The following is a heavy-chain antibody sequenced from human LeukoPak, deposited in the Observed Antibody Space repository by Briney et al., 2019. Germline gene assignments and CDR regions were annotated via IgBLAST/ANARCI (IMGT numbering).Heavy chain of an antibody. CDR2: ISGSGGST. D-gene: IGHD4-17*01. CDR3: AKAHGDYARSYYFDY. CDR1: GFTFSSYA. Sequence: GGSLRLSCAASGFTFSSYAMSWVRQAPGKGLEWVSAISGSGGSTYSADSVKGRFTISRDNSKNTLYLQMNSLRAEDTAVYYCAKAHGDYARSYYFDYWGQGTLVTVSS. V-gene: IGHV3-23*01. J-gene: IGHJ4*02.